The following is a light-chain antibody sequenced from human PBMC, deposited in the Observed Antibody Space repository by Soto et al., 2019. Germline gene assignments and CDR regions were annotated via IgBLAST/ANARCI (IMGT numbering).Light chain of an antibody. V-gene: IGKV3-11*01. CDR2: DVS. J-gene: IGKJ4*01. CDR3: QQRINWPLT. CDR1: QSVTTF. Sequence: EIVLTQSPVTLSLSPRERATLSCRASQSVTTFLALYQQKPGQAPRLLIYDVSTRATGIPARFSGSGSGTDFTLTISSLEPEDFAVYYCQQRINWPLTFGGGTKVEIK.